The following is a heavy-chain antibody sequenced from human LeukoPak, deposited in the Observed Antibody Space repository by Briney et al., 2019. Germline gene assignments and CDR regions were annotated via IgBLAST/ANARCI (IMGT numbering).Heavy chain of an antibody. CDR3: ITWSSQFDY. Sequence: GGSLRLSCAASGFTFSDTWMTWVRQAPGKGLECVGFIQSKTDGGTTDSATPVKGRFTVSRDDSKNTLYLQMNSLKTEDTAVYYRITWSSQFDYWGQGTLVTVSS. CDR2: IQSKTDGGTT. V-gene: IGHV3-15*01. J-gene: IGHJ4*02. CDR1: GFTFSDTW. D-gene: IGHD3-16*01.